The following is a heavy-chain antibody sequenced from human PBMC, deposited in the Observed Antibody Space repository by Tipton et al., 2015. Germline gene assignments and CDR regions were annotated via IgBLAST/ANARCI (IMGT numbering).Heavy chain of an antibody. CDR3: ARSRDTVTPDS. CDR2: VYPGGGT. D-gene: IGHD4-17*01. Sequence: LRLSCDVSGYSINNDYYWGWIRQAPGKGLEWIGFVYPGGGTYYNPSLKSRVTILVDTPQNQVSLRLTPVTAADTAVYYCARSRDTVTPDSWGQGTLVTVSS. V-gene: IGHV4-38-2*01. J-gene: IGHJ4*02. CDR1: GYSINNDYY.